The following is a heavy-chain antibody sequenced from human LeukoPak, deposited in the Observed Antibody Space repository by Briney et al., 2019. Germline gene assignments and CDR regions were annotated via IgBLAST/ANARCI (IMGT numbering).Heavy chain of an antibody. D-gene: IGHD3-16*02. CDR3: ARGLSDYVWGSYPPLNWFDP. V-gene: IGHV4-39*07. CDR1: GGSITSSSYY. J-gene: IGHJ5*02. CDR2: IYYSGSP. Sequence: SETPSLTCTVSGGSITSSSYYWGWIRQPPGKGLEWIGSIYYSGSPYYNPSLKSRVTISLDTSKKQFSLKLSSVTAADTAVYYCARGLSDYVWGSYPPLNWFDPWGQGTLVTVSS.